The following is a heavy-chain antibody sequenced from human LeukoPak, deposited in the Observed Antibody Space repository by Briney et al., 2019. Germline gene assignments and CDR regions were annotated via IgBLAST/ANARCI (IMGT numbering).Heavy chain of an antibody. V-gene: IGHV4-61*02. D-gene: IGHD3-22*01. CDR3: ARGPYSYDSSGAFDI. Sequence: SQTLSLTCTVSGDSISSGDYYWSWIRQPAGKGLEWLGRISSSGSTNYNPSLKSRVTISVDTSKNQFSLKLSSVTAADTAVYFCARGPYSYDSSGAFDIWGQGTMVTVSS. CDR1: GDSISSGDYY. J-gene: IGHJ3*02. CDR2: ISSSGST.